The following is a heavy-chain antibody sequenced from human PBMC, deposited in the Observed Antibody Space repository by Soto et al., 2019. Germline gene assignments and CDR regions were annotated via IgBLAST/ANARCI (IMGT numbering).Heavy chain of an antibody. Sequence: QIHLVQSGAEVKEPGASVKVSCKTSGYTFTSYAISWVRQAPGQGLEWMGWLSAYNGNTNYAQNLPGRVTVTTDTYTDTAYMDLRSLRSDDTAVYYCATVVGAVPYWGQGTLVTVSS. J-gene: IGHJ4*02. CDR1: GYTFTSYA. V-gene: IGHV1-18*01. CDR2: LSAYNGNT. D-gene: IGHD1-26*01. CDR3: ATVVGAVPY.